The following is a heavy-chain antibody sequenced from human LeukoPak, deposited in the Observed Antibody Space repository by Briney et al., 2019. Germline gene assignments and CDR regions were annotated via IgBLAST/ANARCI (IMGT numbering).Heavy chain of an antibody. Sequence: ASVKVSCKASGYTFTSYDINWVRQATGQGLEWMGWMNPNSGNTGYAQKFQGRVTITTDESTSTAYMELSSLRSEDTAVYYCASLGGYGDYYDFDYWGQGTLVTVSS. V-gene: IGHV1-8*03. D-gene: IGHD4-17*01. CDR3: ASLGGYGDYYDFDY. CDR2: MNPNSGNT. CDR1: GYTFTSYD. J-gene: IGHJ4*02.